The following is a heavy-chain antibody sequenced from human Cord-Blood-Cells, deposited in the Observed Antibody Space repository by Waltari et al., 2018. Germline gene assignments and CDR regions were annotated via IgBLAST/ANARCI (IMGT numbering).Heavy chain of an antibody. V-gene: IGHV1-2*04. Sequence: QVQLVQSGAEVKKPGASVTVSCKASGYTFTGYYIHWVRQAPGQGLEWMGWINPNSGGTNYAQKFQGWVTMTRDTSISTAYMELSRLRSDDTAVHYCARGYDSSGWFDYWGQGTLVTVSS. J-gene: IGHJ4*02. CDR3: ARGYDSSGWFDY. D-gene: IGHD6-19*01. CDR2: INPNSGGT. CDR1: GYTFTGYY.